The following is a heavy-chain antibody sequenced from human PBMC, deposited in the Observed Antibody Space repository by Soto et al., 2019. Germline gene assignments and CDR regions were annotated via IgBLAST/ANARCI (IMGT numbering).Heavy chain of an antibody. CDR2: INPSAGNA. V-gene: IGHV1-46*01. CDR3: ARLATLNPPYYFDF. D-gene: IGHD3-16*01. Sequence: ASVSVSCKASGYTFLTFYIHWVRQAPGQGLEWMGVINPSAGNAVYAQKFLGRVTMTRDTSTSTVYMELSSLSFEDTAVYYCARLATLNPPYYFDFWGQGTQVTVSS. J-gene: IGHJ4*02. CDR1: GYTFLTFY.